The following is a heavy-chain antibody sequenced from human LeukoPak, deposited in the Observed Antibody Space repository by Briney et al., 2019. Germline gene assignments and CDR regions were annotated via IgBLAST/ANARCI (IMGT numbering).Heavy chain of an antibody. CDR2: INPSGGST. CDR1: GYTFTSYY. D-gene: IGHD3-10*01. Sequence: ASVKVSCKASGYTFTSYYMHWVRQAPGQGLEWMGIINPSGGSTSYAQKFQGRVTMTRDTSTSTAYMELSRLRSDDTAVYYCARRGVGSGSLSVAKYYFDYWGQGTLVTVSS. V-gene: IGHV1-46*01. J-gene: IGHJ4*02. CDR3: ARRGVGSGSLSVAKYYFDY.